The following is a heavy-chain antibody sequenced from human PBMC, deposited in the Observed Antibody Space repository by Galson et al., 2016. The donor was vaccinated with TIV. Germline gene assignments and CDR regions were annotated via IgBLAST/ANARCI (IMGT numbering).Heavy chain of an antibody. D-gene: IGHD2/OR15-2a*01. CDR3: ASVAWFPGLSLDS. CDR1: GDSLSDLS. Sequence: SVKVSCKVSGDSLSDLSMHWVRQAPGKGLGWMAGFDPEQHKKIYAQKLEGRVTLTDDTSTDTAFLELSSLSFEDTAVYYCASVAWFPGLSLDSWGQGTLVTVSS. J-gene: IGHJ4*02. V-gene: IGHV1-24*01. CDR2: FDPEQHKK.